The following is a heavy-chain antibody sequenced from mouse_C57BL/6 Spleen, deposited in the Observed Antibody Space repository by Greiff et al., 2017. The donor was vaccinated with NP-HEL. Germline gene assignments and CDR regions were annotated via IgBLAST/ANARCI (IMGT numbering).Heavy chain of an antibody. CDR3: ARDGSSGWYFDV. CDR2: IDPSDSST. CDR1: GYTFTSYW. V-gene: IGHV1-69*01. Sequence: QVQLQQPGAELVMPGASVKLSCKASGYTFTSYWMHWVKQRPGQGLEWIGEIDPSDSSTNYNQKFKGKSTLTVDKSSSTAYMQLSSLTSEDSAVYYCARDGSSGWYFDVWGTGTTVTVSS. D-gene: IGHD1-1*01. J-gene: IGHJ1*03.